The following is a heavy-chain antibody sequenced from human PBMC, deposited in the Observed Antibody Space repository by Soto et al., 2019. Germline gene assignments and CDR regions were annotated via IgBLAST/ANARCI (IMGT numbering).Heavy chain of an antibody. J-gene: IGHJ4*02. CDR2: INHSGST. D-gene: IGHD3-22*01. V-gene: IGHV4-34*01. CDR3: ERQKTYYYDSRGYYYHY. CDR1: GGSFSGYY. Sequence: SETLSLTCAVYGGSFSGYYWSWIRQPPGKGLEWIGEINHSGSTNYNPSLKIRVTISVDTSKNQFSLKLSSVTAADTAVYYCERQKTYYYDSRGYYYHYWAQGTLVTVSA.